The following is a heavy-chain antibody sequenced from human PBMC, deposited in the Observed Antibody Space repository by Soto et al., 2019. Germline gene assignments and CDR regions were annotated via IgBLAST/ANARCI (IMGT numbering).Heavy chain of an antibody. J-gene: IGHJ5*02. CDR1: GFTFSSYS. D-gene: IGHD2-15*01. Sequence: EVQLVESGGGLVQPGGSLRLSCAASGFTFSSYSMNWVRQAPGKGLEWVSYISSSSSTIYYADSVKGRFTISRDNAKNSLYLQMNSLRDEDTAVYYCARGTRVVVVAATRGGVWFVPWGQGTLVTVSS. CDR3: ARGTRVVVVAATRGGVWFVP. V-gene: IGHV3-48*02. CDR2: ISSSSSTI.